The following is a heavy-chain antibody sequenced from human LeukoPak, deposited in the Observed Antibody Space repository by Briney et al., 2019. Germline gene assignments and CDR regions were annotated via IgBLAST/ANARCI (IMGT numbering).Heavy chain of an antibody. CDR2: IYYSGST. CDR1: GGSISSGGYY. V-gene: IGHV4-31*03. D-gene: IGHD3-9*01. Sequence: PSETLSLTCTVSGGSISSGGYYWSWIRQHPGKGLEWIGYIYYSGSTYYNPSPKSRVTISVDTSKNQFSLKLSSVTAADTAVYYCARGGYDIYLSYWGQGTLVTVSS. J-gene: IGHJ4*02. CDR3: ARGGYDIYLSY.